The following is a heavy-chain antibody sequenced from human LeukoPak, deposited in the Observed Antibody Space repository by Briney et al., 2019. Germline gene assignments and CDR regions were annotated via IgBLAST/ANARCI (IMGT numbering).Heavy chain of an antibody. Sequence: SETLSLTCTVSVGSITTTNYYWAWIRQPPGRGLEWIGSMYHSGITYYNPSLKSRVTMSVDTSKDQFSLKLISVTAADTAVYYCARQDYSSPEGRFDPWGHGTLVTVSS. D-gene: IGHD6-13*01. CDR3: ARQDYSSPEGRFDP. V-gene: IGHV4-39*01. CDR2: MYHSGIT. CDR1: VGSITTTNYY. J-gene: IGHJ5*02.